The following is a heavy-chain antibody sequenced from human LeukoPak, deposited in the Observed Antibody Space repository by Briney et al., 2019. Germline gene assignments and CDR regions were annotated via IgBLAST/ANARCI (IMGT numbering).Heavy chain of an antibody. J-gene: IGHJ5*02. CDR2: IYYSGST. V-gene: IGHV4-59*01. D-gene: IGHD1-1*01. Sequence: PSETLSLTCTVSGGSISSYYWSWIRQPPGKGLEWIGYIYYSGSTNYNPSLKSRVTISVDTSKNQFSLKLSSVTAADTAVYYCARARSELEPNWFDPWGQGTLVTVSS. CDR1: GGSISSYY. CDR3: ARARSELEPNWFDP.